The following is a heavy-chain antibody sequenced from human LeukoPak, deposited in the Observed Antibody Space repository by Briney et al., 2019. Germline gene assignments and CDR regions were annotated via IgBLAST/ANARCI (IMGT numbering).Heavy chain of an antibody. Sequence: SETLSLTCTASGDSISSGSHFWSWIRQPPGKGLEWIGSIYYSGTTYYSPSLKGRVTISVDTSKNQFSLKLSSVTAADTSMYFCARKIATGTQRGYFDSWGQGTLVTVSS. CDR3: ARKIATGTQRGYFDS. CDR1: GDSISSGSHF. CDR2: IYYSGTT. J-gene: IGHJ4*02. V-gene: IGHV4-39*01. D-gene: IGHD1-1*01.